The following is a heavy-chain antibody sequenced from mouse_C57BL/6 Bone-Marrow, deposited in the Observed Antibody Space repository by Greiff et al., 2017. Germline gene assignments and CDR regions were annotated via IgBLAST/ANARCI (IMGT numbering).Heavy chain of an antibody. Sequence: QVQLQQSVPGLVAPSQSLSITCTVSGFSLTSSAISWVRQPPGKGLEWLGVIWPGGGTNYTSALKSRLSISKDNSKSHVFLQINSLQTDDTGRYYCASSYYSNPGGLAYSGEGTLVTVSA. J-gene: IGHJ3*01. CDR2: IWPGGGT. CDR3: ASSYYSNPGGLAY. V-gene: IGHV2-9-1*01. D-gene: IGHD2-5*01. CDR1: GFSLTSSA.